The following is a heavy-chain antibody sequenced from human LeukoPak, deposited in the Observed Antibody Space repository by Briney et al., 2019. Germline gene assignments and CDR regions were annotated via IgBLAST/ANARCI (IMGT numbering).Heavy chain of an antibody. Sequence: GGSLRLSCAASGFTVSSNYMSWVRQAPGKGLEWVSVIYSGGSTYYADSVKGRFTISRDNSKNTLYLQMNSLRAEDTAVYYCASSNYYGSGSLNFDYWGQGTLVTVSS. J-gene: IGHJ4*02. CDR1: GFTVSSNY. CDR3: ASSNYYGSGSLNFDY. V-gene: IGHV3-53*01. CDR2: IYSGGST. D-gene: IGHD3-10*01.